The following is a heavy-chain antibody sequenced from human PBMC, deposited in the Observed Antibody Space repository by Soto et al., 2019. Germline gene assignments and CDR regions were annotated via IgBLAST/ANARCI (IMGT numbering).Heavy chain of an antibody. D-gene: IGHD3-16*01. CDR1: GFTFSGVC. V-gene: IGHV3-15*07. J-gene: IGHJ4*02. CDR3: SADLPTSWASSFDY. CDR2: IRSKVDGGTT. Sequence: GGSLRLSCAASGFTFSGVCMNWVRQAPGKGLEWVGLIRSKVDGGTTGYGAAVEGRFSISRDDSENKFYLQMNSLKAEDTAVYYCSADLPTSWASSFDYWGQGVRFTSPQ.